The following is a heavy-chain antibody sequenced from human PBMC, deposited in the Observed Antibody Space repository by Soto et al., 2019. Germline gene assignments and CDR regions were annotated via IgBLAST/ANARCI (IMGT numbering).Heavy chain of an antibody. CDR1: GYRFTNYW. CDR3: ARLNYYYDSSGYYSATYYYYGMDV. CDR2: IYPGDSDT. V-gene: IGHV5-51*01. Sequence: GESPKISCKGSGYRFTNYWIGWVRQMPGKGLEWMGIIYPGDSDTRNSPSFQGQVTISADKSINTAYLQWSSLKATDTAMYYCARLNYYYDSSGYYSATYYYYGMDVWGQGTTVTVSS. D-gene: IGHD3-22*01. J-gene: IGHJ6*02.